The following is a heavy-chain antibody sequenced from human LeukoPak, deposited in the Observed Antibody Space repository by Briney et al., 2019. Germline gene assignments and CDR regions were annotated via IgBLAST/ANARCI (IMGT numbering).Heavy chain of an antibody. CDR1: GGSISSSSYY. CDR3: AREGEEVGATTIDY. V-gene: IGHV4-39*07. Sequence: SETLSLTCTVSGGSISSSSYYWGWIRQPPGKGLEWIGSIYYSGSTYYNPSLKSRVTISVDTSKNQFSLKLSSVTAADTAVYYCAREGEEVGATTIDYWGQGTLVTVSS. CDR2: IYYSGST. J-gene: IGHJ4*02. D-gene: IGHD1-26*01.